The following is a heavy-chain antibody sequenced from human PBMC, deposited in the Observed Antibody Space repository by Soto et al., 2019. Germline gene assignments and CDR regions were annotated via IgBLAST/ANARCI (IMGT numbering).Heavy chain of an antibody. CDR1: GFTFSSYG. CDR3: AKDGGLDCTNGVCYLYYYYYGMDV. J-gene: IGHJ6*01. CDR2: ISYDGSNK. D-gene: IGHD2-8*01. Sequence: QVQLVESGGGVVQPGRSLRLSCAASGFTFSSYGMHWVRQAPGKGLEWVAVISYDGSNKYYADSVKGRFTISRDNSKNTLYLQMNSLRAEDTAVYYCAKDGGLDCTNGVCYLYYYYYGMDVW. V-gene: IGHV3-30*18.